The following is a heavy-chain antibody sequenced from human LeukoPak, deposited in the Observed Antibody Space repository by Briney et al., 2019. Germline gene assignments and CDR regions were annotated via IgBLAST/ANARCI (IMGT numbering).Heavy chain of an antibody. J-gene: IGHJ6*02. Sequence: GGSLRLSCAASGFTFSSYAMHWVRQAPGKGLEWVAVISYDGSNKYYADSVKGRFTISRDNSKNTLYLQMNSLRAEDTAVYYCATLQDIVVVPAALGGHFYYYGMDVWGQGTTVTVSS. CDR3: ATLQDIVVVPAALGGHFYYYGMDV. D-gene: IGHD2-2*01. CDR2: ISYDGSNK. CDR1: GFTFSSYA. V-gene: IGHV3-30-3*01.